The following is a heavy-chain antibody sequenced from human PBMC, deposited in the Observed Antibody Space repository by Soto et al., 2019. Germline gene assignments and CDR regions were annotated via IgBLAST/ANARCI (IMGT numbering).Heavy chain of an antibody. J-gene: IGHJ6*02. D-gene: IGHD2-15*01. CDR2: ISSSSSYI. CDR1: GFTFSSYS. Sequence: PGGSLRLSCAASGFTFSSYSMNWVRQAPGKGLEWVSSISSSSSYIYYADTVKGRITISRDNAKNSLYLQMNSLRAEDTAVYFCARGGGNQENYYYYYGMDVWGQGTTVTVSS. V-gene: IGHV3-21*01. CDR3: ARGGGNQENYYYYYGMDV.